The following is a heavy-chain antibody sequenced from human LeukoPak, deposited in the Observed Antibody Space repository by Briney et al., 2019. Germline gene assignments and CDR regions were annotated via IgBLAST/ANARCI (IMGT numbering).Heavy chain of an antibody. D-gene: IGHD6-19*01. CDR1: GSIFTNYW. CDR2: IYPGDSDT. J-gene: IGHJ4*02. CDR3: ASPRYSSGWPLRN. V-gene: IGHV5-51*01. Sequence: GASLKISCKGSGSIFTNYWIGWVRQLPGKGLEWMGIIYPGDSDTRYSPSFQGQVTISADKSISTAYLQWSSLKASDTAMYYCASPRYSSGWPLRNWGQGTLVTVSS.